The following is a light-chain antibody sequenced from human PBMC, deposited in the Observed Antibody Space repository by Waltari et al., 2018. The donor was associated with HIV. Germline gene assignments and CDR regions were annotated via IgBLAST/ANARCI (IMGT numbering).Light chain of an antibody. J-gene: IGKJ4*01. CDR2: DAS. Sequence: EIVLTHSPATLSLSPGERASLACRASQSVSSYFDWYQQKPGQAPRLLIYDASKRATGIPARFSGSGSGTDFTLTINSLEPEDFAVYYCQQRSNWPPAFGGGTKVEIK. CDR3: QQRSNWPPA. V-gene: IGKV3-11*01. CDR1: QSVSSY.